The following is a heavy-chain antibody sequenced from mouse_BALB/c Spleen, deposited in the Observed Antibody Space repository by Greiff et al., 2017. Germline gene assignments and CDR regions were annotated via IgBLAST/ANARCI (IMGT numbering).Heavy chain of an antibody. D-gene: IGHD2-3*01. V-gene: IGHV5-17*02. CDR2: ISSGSSTI. Sequence: EVKLMESGGGLVQPGGSRKLSCAASGFTFSSFGMHWVRQAPEKGLEWVAYISSGSSTIYYADTVKGRFTISRDNPKNTLFLQMTSLRSEDTAMYYCARYDRGYFDYWGQGTTLTVSS. CDR3: ARYDRGYFDY. CDR1: GFTFSSFG. J-gene: IGHJ2*01.